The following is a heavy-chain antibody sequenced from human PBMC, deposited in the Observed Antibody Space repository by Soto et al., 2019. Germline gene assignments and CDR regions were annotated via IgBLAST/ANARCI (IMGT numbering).Heavy chain of an antibody. CDR2: ISAHNGNT. D-gene: IGHD3-9*01. CDR3: ERWILTVYYYWFDP. V-gene: IGHV1-18*01. Sequence: GASVKVSCKASGYTFTSYGITWVRQAPGQGLGWLGWISAHNGNTNYAQKLQGRVTMTTDTSTSTAYMEMRSLRSDDTAVNYCERWILTVYYYWFDPWGQETRFTVS. CDR1: GYTFTSYG. J-gene: IGHJ5*02.